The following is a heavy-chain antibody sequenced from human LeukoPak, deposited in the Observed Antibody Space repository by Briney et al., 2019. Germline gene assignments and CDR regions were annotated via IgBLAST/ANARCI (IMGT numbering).Heavy chain of an antibody. Sequence: GGSLRLSCAASGFTFSTYAMTWVRQAPGKGLEWVSSVSGSGGSTYYADSVKGRFTISRDNSKNTLYLQMNSLRAEDTAVFYCAKSQKGASGSYFDYWGQGILVSVSS. CDR2: VSGSGGST. V-gene: IGHV3-23*01. CDR3: AKSQKGASGSYFDY. D-gene: IGHD3-10*01. J-gene: IGHJ4*02. CDR1: GFTFSTYA.